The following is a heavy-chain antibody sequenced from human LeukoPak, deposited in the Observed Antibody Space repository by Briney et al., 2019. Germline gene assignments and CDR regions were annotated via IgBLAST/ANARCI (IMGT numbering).Heavy chain of an antibody. Sequence: ASVKVSCKPSGYTFSAYYIHWVRQAPGHGLEWMGLINPNNGDTVYAQRFQGRVTMTRDTSISTAYMDLTGLSFDDTAVYYCARFLFGTKFYFDFWGQGTLVTVSS. D-gene: IGHD1-7*01. V-gene: IGHV1-2*02. CDR3: ARFLFGTKFYFDF. J-gene: IGHJ4*02. CDR1: GYTFSAYY. CDR2: INPNNGDT.